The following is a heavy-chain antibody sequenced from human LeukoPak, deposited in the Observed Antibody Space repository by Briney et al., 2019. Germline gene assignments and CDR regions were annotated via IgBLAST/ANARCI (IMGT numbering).Heavy chain of an antibody. CDR2: IYHSGST. V-gene: IGHV4-38-2*02. D-gene: IGHD6-19*01. CDR1: GYSISSGYY. Sequence: SETLSLTCTASGYSISSGYYWGWIRQPPGKGLEWIGSIYHSGSTYYNPSLKSRVTISVDTSKNQFSLKLSSVTAADTAVYYCASIAAGPFDYWGQGTLVTVSS. J-gene: IGHJ4*02. CDR3: ASIAAGPFDY.